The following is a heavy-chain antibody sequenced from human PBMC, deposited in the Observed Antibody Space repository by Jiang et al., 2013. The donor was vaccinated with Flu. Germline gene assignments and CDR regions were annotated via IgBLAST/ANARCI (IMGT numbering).Heavy chain of an antibody. D-gene: IGHD4-17*01. CDR3: ARDYGDYGFDY. J-gene: IGHJ4*02. Sequence: TYAQGFTGRFVFSLDTSVSTAYLQISSLKAEDTAVYYCARDYGDYGFDYWGQGTLVTVSS. V-gene: IGHV7-4-1*02.